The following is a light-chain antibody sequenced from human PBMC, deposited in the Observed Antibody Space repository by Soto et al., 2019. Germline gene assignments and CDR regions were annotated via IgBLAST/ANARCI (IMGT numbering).Light chain of an antibody. CDR1: QSVSSY. CDR3: QQRSNWPRT. J-gene: IGKJ1*01. CDR2: DTS. Sequence: EIVLTQSPDTLSLSPGERATLSCRASQSVSSYLAWYQQQPGQAPRLLIYDTSNRATGIPARFSGSGSGTDFTLTISSLEPEDFAVYYCQQRSNWPRTFGQGTKVEIK. V-gene: IGKV3-11*01.